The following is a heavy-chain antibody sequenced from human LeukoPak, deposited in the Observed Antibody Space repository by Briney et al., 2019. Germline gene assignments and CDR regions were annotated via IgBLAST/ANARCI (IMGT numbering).Heavy chain of an antibody. J-gene: IGHJ4*02. CDR2: VSYDGSNK. Sequence: GGSLRLSCAASGFTFSSYGMHWVRQAPGKGLEWVAVVSYDGSNKYYADSVKGRFTISRDNSKNTLYLQMNSLRAEDTAVYYCAKDSDMGFDYWGQGTLVTVSS. V-gene: IGHV3-30*18. D-gene: IGHD3-16*01. CDR3: AKDSDMGFDY. CDR1: GFTFSSYG.